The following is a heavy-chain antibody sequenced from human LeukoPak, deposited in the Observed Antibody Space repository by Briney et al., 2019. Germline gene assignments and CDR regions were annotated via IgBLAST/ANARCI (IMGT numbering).Heavy chain of an antibody. J-gene: IGHJ4*02. V-gene: IGHV4-59*08. CDR1: GGSISSYY. D-gene: IGHD6-19*01. CDR3: ASTVAGNPYYFDY. CDR2: IYYSGST. Sequence: PSETLSPTCTVSGGSISSYYWSWIRQPPGKGLEWIGYIYYSGSTNYNPSLKSRVTISVDTSKNQFSLKLSSVTAADTAVYYCASTVAGNPYYFDYWGQGTLVTVSS.